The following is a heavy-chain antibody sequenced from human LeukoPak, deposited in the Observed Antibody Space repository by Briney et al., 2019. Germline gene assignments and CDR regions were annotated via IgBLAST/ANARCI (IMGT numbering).Heavy chain of an antibody. CDR1: GYTFTGYY. Sequence: GASVKVSCTASGYTFTGYYMHWVRQAPGQGLEWMGWINPNSGGTNYAQKFQGRVTMTRDTSISTAYMELSRLRSDDTAVYYCARVPSLGSSGYPKGVEGYYYYMDVWGKGTTVTVSS. D-gene: IGHD3-22*01. CDR2: INPNSGGT. CDR3: ARVPSLGSSGYPKGVEGYYYYMDV. V-gene: IGHV1-2*02. J-gene: IGHJ6*03.